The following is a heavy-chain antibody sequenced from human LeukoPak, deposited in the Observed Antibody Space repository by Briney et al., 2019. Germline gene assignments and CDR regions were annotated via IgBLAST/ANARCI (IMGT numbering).Heavy chain of an antibody. CDR2: ISGSGGST. J-gene: IGHJ5*02. CDR1: GFTFRSYA. V-gene: IGHV3-23*01. Sequence: PGGSLRLSCAASGFTFRSYAMSWGRQAPGKGLEWVSAISGSGGSTYYADSVKGRFTISRDNSKNTLYLQMNSLRAEDTAVYYCAKDYLDYYDSSGFDPWGQGTLVTVSS. D-gene: IGHD3-22*01. CDR3: AKDYLDYYDSSGFDP.